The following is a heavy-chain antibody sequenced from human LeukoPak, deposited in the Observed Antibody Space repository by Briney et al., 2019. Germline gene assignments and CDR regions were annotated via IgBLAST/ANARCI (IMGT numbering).Heavy chain of an antibody. J-gene: IGHJ1*01. V-gene: IGHV3-23*01. D-gene: IGHD4-17*01. CDR3: ARRYGDYVLYFQH. Sequence: GGSLRLSCAASGFTFSSYAMNWVRQAPGKGLEWVSAISGSGGSTYYADSVKGRFTISRDNSKNTLYLQMNSLRAEDTAVYYCARRYGDYVLYFQHWGQGTLVTVSS. CDR2: ISGSGGST. CDR1: GFTFSSYA.